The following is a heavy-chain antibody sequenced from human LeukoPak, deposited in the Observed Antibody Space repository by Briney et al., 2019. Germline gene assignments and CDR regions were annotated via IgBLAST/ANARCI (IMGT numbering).Heavy chain of an antibody. D-gene: IGHD4-17*01. V-gene: IGHV3-23*01. J-gene: IGHJ4*02. CDR1: GFTFRSYT. CDR3: AKYEFGYGDPFDY. CDR2: VSGTGGST. Sequence: PGGSLRLSCVASGFTFRSYTMSWVRQAPGKGLEWVSSVSGTGGSTYYADSVKGRFTISRDNSRNTLYLHMSSLRAEDTAVYYCAKYEFGYGDPFDYWGQGSLVTVSS.